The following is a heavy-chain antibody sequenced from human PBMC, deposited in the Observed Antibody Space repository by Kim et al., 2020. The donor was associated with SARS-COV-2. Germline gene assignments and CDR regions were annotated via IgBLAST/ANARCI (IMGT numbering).Heavy chain of an antibody. V-gene: IGHV3-30*02. J-gene: IGHJ4*02. Sequence: YADTVKGRFTLSRDNSTTTPYLKINSVGAEDTAVYYCAEDGCSSGGGVDYWGQGTLVTVSS. D-gene: IGHD2-15*01. CDR3: AEDGCSSGGGVDY.